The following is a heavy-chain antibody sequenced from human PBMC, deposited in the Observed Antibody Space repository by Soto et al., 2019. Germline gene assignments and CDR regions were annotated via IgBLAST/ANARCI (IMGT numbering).Heavy chain of an antibody. CDR1: GFTFSNFA. V-gene: IGHV3-23*01. J-gene: IGHJ3*01. D-gene: IGHD2-2*01. CDR3: AKSIVVVPAAGDALDV. Sequence: GGSLRLSCAASGFTFSNFAMSWVRQAPGKGLEWVSVLSGNSGSTYYADSVKGRFTISRDNSKNTLYLRMNSPSAEDTAVYYCAKSIVVVPAAGDALDVWGQGTLVTVSS. CDR2: LSGNSGST.